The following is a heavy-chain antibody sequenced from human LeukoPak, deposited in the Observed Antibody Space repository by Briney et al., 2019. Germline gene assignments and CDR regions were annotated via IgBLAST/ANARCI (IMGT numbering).Heavy chain of an antibody. Sequence: PSETPSLTCAVSGGSISSGDWWSWVRQPPGKGLEWIGEVHLGGSTNYNPSLKSRVIISIDKSKNQLSLKLTSVTAADTAVYYCARGGNYLFDYWGQGTLVTVSS. J-gene: IGHJ4*02. CDR1: GGSISSGDW. CDR3: ARGGNYLFDY. V-gene: IGHV4-4*02. CDR2: VHLGGST. D-gene: IGHD3-16*01.